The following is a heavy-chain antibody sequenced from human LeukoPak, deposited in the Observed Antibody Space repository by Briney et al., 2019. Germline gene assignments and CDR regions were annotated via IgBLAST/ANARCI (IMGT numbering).Heavy chain of an antibody. Sequence: SETLSLTCTVSGGSISRDDYYWSWIRQAPGKGLEGIGYIYYSGSTYYNPSLKSRVIISVDTSKNQFSLKLSSVTAADTVVYYCASSQYCSSTSCYRMGHWFDPWGQGTLVAVSS. CDR1: GGSISRDDYY. V-gene: IGHV4-30-4*01. CDR3: ASSQYCSSTSCYRMGHWFDP. D-gene: IGHD2-2*02. CDR2: IYYSGST. J-gene: IGHJ5*02.